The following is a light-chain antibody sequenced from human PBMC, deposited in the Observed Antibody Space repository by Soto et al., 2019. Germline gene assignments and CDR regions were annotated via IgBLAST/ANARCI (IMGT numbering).Light chain of an antibody. J-gene: IGKJ2*03. V-gene: IGKV3-20*01. CDR1: QSVSTTY. CDR3: QQYGNSPPYS. CDR2: ATS. Sequence: EIVLTQSPGSLSVSPGEGATLACRASQSVSTTYLAWYQLKPGQAPRLVIYATSSRAAGIPDRFRGSGSGTEFALIISSLEPEDVGVYFCQQYGNSPPYSFGQGTKLEIK.